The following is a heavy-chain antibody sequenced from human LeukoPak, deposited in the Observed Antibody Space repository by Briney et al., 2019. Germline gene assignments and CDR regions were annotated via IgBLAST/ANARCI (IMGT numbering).Heavy chain of an antibody. CDR1: GFTLSSYT. V-gene: IGHV3-21*01. J-gene: IGHJ4*02. Sequence: GGSLRLSCAASGFTLSSYTMNWVRQAPGKGLEWVSSISGSSSYIYYADSVKGRFTISRDNAKNSLYLQMNSLRAEDTAVYYCARGATVTTTLDYWGQGTLVTVSS. D-gene: IGHD4-17*01. CDR2: ISGSSSYI. CDR3: ARGATVTTTLDY.